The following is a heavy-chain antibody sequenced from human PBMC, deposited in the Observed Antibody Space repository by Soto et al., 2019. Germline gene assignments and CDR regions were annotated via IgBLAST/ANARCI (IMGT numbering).Heavy chain of an antibody. V-gene: IGHV4-59*01. CDR1: GGPISSYY. Sequence: QVQLQESGPGLVKPSETLSLTCTVSGGPISSYYWSWIRQPPGKGLEWIGYIYYSGSTNYNPSLKSRVTISVDTSKSQFSLKLSAVTAADTAVYDCARSDGRYWGQGTLVTVSS. CDR2: IYYSGST. J-gene: IGHJ4*02. CDR3: ARSDGRY.